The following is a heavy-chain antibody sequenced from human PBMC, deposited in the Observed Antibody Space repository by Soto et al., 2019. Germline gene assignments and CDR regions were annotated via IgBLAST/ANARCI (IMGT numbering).Heavy chain of an antibody. J-gene: IGHJ6*02. Sequence: PGGSLRLSCAASGFTFSSYAMHWVRQAPGKGLEYVSAISSNGGSTYYADSVKGRFTISRDNSKNTLYLQMGSLRAEDMAVYYCARDDGYCTNGVCYHYGMDVWGQGTTVTAP. CDR2: ISSNGGST. CDR3: ARDDGYCTNGVCYHYGMDV. V-gene: IGHV3-64*02. D-gene: IGHD2-8*01. CDR1: GFTFSSYA.